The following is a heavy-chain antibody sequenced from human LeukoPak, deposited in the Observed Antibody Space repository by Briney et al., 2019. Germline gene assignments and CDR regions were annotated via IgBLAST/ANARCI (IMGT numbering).Heavy chain of an antibody. V-gene: IGHV3-23*01. J-gene: IGHJ4*02. CDR1: GFTFSTYA. Sequence: PGGSLRLSCAASGFTFSTYAMSWVRQAPGKGLEWVSAISGSGGSTYYADSVKGRFTISRDNSKNTLCLQMNSLRAEDTAVYYCAKGAMHYYDSSGYNYFDYWGQGTLVTVSS. CDR3: AKGAMHYYDSSGYNYFDY. CDR2: ISGSGGST. D-gene: IGHD3-22*01.